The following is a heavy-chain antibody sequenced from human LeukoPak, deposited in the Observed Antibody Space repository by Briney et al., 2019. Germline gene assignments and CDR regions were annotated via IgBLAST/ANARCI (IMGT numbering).Heavy chain of an antibody. V-gene: IGHV4-39*01. CDR1: GESIKSTSNY. CDR2: IYYSTNT. CDR3: VRRVAGTFYFDK. D-gene: IGHD6-19*01. J-gene: IGHJ4*02. Sequence: SETLSLTCSVPGESIKSTSNYWAWVRQPPGKGLEWIGHIYYSTNTYYNSSLESRVTISDDTSKNQVSLSLRSVTAADTALYFCVRRVAGTFYFDKWGEGSLVSVSS.